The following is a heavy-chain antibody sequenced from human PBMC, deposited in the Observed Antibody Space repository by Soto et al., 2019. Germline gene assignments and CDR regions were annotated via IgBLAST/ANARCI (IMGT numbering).Heavy chain of an antibody. Sequence: ASVKVSCKPSGFTFNTYGITWVRQAPGRGLEWMGWISAYNGNTNYAQKLQGRVTMTTDTSTSTAYMELRSLTSDDTAVYYCARLVALSASYYFDFWGQGTLVTVSS. CDR3: ARLVALSASYYFDF. V-gene: IGHV1-18*01. CDR1: GFTFNTYG. J-gene: IGHJ4*02. CDR2: ISAYNGNT. D-gene: IGHD2-8*01.